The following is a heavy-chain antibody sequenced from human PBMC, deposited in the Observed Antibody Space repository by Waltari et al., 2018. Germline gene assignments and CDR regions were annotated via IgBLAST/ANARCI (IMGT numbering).Heavy chain of an antibody. CDR1: GFTFTNHW. CDR3: ARGVTTVEY. CDR2: IKQDGSEK. Sequence: EVQLVESGGGLVQPGGSLRLSCSASGFTFTNHWMSWVRQAPGKGPEWVASIKQDGSEKYYVDSMKGRFTISRDNAKNSLSLQMDSLRAEDTAVYFCARGVTTVEYWGQGTLVTVSS. V-gene: IGHV3-7*04. J-gene: IGHJ4*02. D-gene: IGHD2-21*02.